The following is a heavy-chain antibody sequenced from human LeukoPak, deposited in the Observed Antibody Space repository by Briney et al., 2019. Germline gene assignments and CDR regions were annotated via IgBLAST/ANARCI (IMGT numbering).Heavy chain of an antibody. Sequence: GGSLRLSCEASGFTVSSNYMSWVRQAPGKGLEWVSIIYSGGSTYYADSVKGRFTISRDNSKNTLYLQMNSLRAEDTAVYYCARDLSPVYYYYGMDVWGQGTTVTVSS. CDR1: GFTVSSNY. J-gene: IGHJ6*02. CDR3: ARDLSPVYYYYGMDV. V-gene: IGHV3-53*01. CDR2: IYSGGST.